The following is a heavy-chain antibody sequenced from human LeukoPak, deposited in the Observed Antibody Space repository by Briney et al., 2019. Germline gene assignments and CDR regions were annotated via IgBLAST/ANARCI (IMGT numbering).Heavy chain of an antibody. J-gene: IGHJ6*02. CDR2: INPNSGGT. V-gene: IGHV1-2*02. CDR3: ARDLSPITMIVVVNRYGMDV. CDR1: GYTFTGYC. D-gene: IGHD3-22*01. Sequence: GASVKVSCKASGYTFTGYCMHWVRQAPGQGLEWMGWINPNSGGTNYAQKFQGRVTMTRDTSISTAYMELSRLRSDDTAVYYCARDLSPITMIVVVNRYGMDVWGQGTTVTVSS.